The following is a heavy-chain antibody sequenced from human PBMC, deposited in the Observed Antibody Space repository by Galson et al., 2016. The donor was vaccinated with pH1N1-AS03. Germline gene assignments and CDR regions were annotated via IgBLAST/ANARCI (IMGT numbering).Heavy chain of an antibody. J-gene: IGHJ6*02. D-gene: IGHD1-1*01. CDR3: ARGEGGLQLVGSHYYGLDV. CDR2: IDYSGNT. Sequence: TLSLTCTVSGVSITSGGYYWSWIRQHPGKGLEWIGHIDYSGNTYYNPSLKSRVSMSVDTSKNQFFPNLSSVTAADTAVFYCARGEGGLQLVGSHYYGLDVWGQGTTVIVSS. CDR1: GVSITSGGYY. V-gene: IGHV4-31*03.